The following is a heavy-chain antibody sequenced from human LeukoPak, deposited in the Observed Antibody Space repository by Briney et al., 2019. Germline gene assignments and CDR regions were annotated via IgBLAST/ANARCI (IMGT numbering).Heavy chain of an antibody. CDR1: GFTFSNAW. J-gene: IGHJ3*02. D-gene: IGHD5-24*01. V-gene: IGHV3-15*07. Sequence: GGSLRLSCAASGFTFSNAWMNWVRQAPGKGLEWVGRIKSKTDGGTTDYAAPVIGRFTISRDDSKNTLYLQMNSLKTEDTAVYYCTTDPGIVEMATMNAFDIWGQGTMVTVSS. CDR3: TTDPGIVEMATMNAFDI. CDR2: IKSKTDGGTT.